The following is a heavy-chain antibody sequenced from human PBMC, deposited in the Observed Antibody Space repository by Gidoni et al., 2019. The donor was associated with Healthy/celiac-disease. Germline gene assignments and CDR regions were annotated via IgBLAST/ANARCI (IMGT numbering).Heavy chain of an antibody. V-gene: IGHV1-46*01. D-gene: IGHD3-3*01. CDR1: GYSFTSYY. CDR3: ARAGDFWSGSHTPCFY. CDR2: INPSGGST. J-gene: IGHJ4*02. Sequence: QVQLVQSGAEVKKPGASVKVSCKASGYSFTSYYLHWVRQAPGQGLEWMGVINPSGGSTSYAQRFLGRVTMTRDTSTSTVYMELSSLRSDDTAVYYCARAGDFWSGSHTPCFYWGQGTLVTVSS.